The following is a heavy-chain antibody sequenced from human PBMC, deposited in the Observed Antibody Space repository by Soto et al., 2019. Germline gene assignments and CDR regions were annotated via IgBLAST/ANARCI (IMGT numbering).Heavy chain of an antibody. V-gene: IGHV3-30*03. Sequence: PGGSLRLSCEASGFTFSNHGMHWVRQAPGKGLEWVAVISDNESNNYYADSVKGRFTISRDNSKNTLYLLLTSLTSEDTAVYYCARDRYSGDDYSAFEYWGQGTKVTVSS. CDR3: ARDRYSGDDYSAFEY. CDR1: GFTFSNHG. D-gene: IGHD5-12*01. CDR2: ISDNESNN. J-gene: IGHJ4*02.